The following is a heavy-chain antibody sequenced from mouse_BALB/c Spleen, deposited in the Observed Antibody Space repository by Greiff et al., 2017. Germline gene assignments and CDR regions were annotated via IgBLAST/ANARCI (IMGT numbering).Heavy chain of an antibody. J-gene: IGHJ4*01. D-gene: IGHD2-2*01. CDR2: INPGSGGT. CDR1: GYAFTNYL. CDR3: ARWLADAMDY. Sequence: QVQLQQSGAELVRPGTSVKVSCKASGYAFTNYLIEWVKQRPGQGLEWIGVINPGSGGTNYNEKFKGKATLTADKSSSTAYMQLSSLTSDDSAVYFCARWLADAMDYWGQGTSVTVSS. V-gene: IGHV1-54*01.